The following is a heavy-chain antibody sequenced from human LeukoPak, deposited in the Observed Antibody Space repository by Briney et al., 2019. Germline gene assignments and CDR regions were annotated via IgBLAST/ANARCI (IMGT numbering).Heavy chain of an antibody. CDR3: AGSWGYRALDI. D-gene: IGHD3-16*01. CDR1: GFIFRNYW. CDR2: IQQDGSEK. Sequence: GGSLRLSCAASGFIFRNYWMSWVRQAPGKGLEWAANIQQDGSEKSYVDSVKGRFTISRDNARGSLYLQMDSLRAEDTALYYCAGSWGYRALDIWGQGTMVTVSS. J-gene: IGHJ3*02. V-gene: IGHV3-7*01.